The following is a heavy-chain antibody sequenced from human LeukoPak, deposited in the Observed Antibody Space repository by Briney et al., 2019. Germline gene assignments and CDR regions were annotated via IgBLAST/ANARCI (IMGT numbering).Heavy chain of an antibody. Sequence: PGGSLRLSCAASAFTFSSYVMTWVRQAPGKGLEWVSTISGTGGTTYYADSVKGRFTISRDNSKDTLYLLMNSVRAEDTAVYYCVGDLWRTYSLLYWGQGTLVTVSS. CDR1: AFTFSSYV. D-gene: IGHD3-16*01. J-gene: IGHJ4*02. CDR2: ISGTGGTT. CDR3: VGDLWRTYSLLY. V-gene: IGHV3-23*01.